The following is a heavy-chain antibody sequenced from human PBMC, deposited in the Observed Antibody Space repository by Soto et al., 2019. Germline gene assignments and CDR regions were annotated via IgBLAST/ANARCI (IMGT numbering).Heavy chain of an antibody. V-gene: IGHV3-23*01. CDR1: GFTFSSYA. Sequence: PGGSMRLSCAASGFTFSSYAMSWVRQDPGKGLDWVSAISGSGGSTYYADSVKGRFTISRDNSKNTLYLQMNSLRAEDTAVYYCAKDQSGYCSSTSCLRGSDPWGQGTLVTVSS. CDR2: ISGSGGST. J-gene: IGHJ5*02. CDR3: AKDQSGYCSSTSCLRGSDP. D-gene: IGHD2-2*01.